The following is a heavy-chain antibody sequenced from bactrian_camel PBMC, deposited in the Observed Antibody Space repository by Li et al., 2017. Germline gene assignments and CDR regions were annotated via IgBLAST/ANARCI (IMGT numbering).Heavy chain of an antibody. D-gene: IGHD6*01. J-gene: IGHJ6*01. CDR2: METDGTT. V-gene: IGHV3S55*01. CDR3: AATSYGLILSCSAALADFGY. Sequence: HVQLVESGGGSVQAGGSLTLSCVASGFTRWRGNMAWFRQAPGNEREAVAGMETDGTTSYADSVKGRFSISPDNAKNTVYLQMNSLEPEDTAMYYCAATSYGLILSCSAALADFGYWGQGTQVTVS. CDR1: GFTRWRGN.